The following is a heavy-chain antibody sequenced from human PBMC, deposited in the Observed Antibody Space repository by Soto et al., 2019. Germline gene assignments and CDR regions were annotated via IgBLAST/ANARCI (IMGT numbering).Heavy chain of an antibody. J-gene: IGHJ6*02. CDR2: ISYDGSNK. D-gene: IGHD3-3*01. V-gene: IGHV3-30-3*01. Sequence: PGGSLRLSCAASGFTFSSYAMHWVRQAPGKGLEWMAVISYDGSNKYYADSVKGRFTISRDNSKNTLYLQMNSLRAEDTAVYYCASAGDQNYDFWSGYPPRYGIDVWGQGTTVTVSS. CDR1: GFTFSSYA. CDR3: ASAGDQNYDFWSGYPPRYGIDV.